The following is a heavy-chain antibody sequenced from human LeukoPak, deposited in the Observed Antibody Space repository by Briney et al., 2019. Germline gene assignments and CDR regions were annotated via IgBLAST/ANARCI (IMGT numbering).Heavy chain of an antibody. CDR1: GGTFSSYA. V-gene: IGHV1-69*13. CDR2: IIPIFGTA. J-gene: IGHJ5*02. D-gene: IGHD3-3*01. CDR3: ASSGDFWSGQTNWFDP. Sequence: SVKVSCKASGGTFSSYAISWVRQAPGQGLEWMGGIIPIFGTANYAQKFQGRVTITADESTSTAYMELSSLRSEDTAVYYCASSGDFWSGQTNWFDPWGQGTLATVSS.